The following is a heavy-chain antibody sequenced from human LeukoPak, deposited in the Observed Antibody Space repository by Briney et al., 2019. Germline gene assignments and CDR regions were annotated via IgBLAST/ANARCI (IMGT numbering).Heavy chain of an antibody. V-gene: IGHV3-30-3*01. CDR3: ARGGVRFLEWSGGFDY. CDR2: ISYDGINK. J-gene: IGHJ4*02. D-gene: IGHD3-3*01. CDR1: GFTFNNYA. Sequence: GGSLRLSCAASGFTFNNYALHWVRQAPGKGLEWVAVISYDGINKFYADSVKGRFTISRDNSKNTLYLQMNSLRAEDTAVYYCARGGVRFLEWSGGFDYWGQGTLVTVSS.